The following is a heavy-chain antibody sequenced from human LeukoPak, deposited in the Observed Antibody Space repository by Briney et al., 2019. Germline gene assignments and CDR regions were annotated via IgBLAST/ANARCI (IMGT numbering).Heavy chain of an antibody. Sequence: GGSLRLSCAASGFTFSRYGMHWVRQAPGKGLEWVAVIWYDGSNEYYADSVKGRFTIFRDNSENTLHLQMNSLRAEDTAVYYCARPLVGDPLDYWGQGTLVTVSS. CDR1: GFTFSRYG. J-gene: IGHJ4*02. D-gene: IGHD1-26*01. CDR3: ARPLVGDPLDY. V-gene: IGHV3-33*01. CDR2: IWYDGSNE.